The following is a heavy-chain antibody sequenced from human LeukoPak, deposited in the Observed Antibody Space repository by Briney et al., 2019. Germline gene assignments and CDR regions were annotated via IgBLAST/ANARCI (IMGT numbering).Heavy chain of an antibody. CDR1: GFTFSSYW. CDR3: AREVVRGTFDY. D-gene: IGHD3-10*01. J-gene: IGHJ4*02. CDR2: IKQDGSEK. V-gene: IGHV3-7*01. Sequence: PGGSLRLSCAASGFTFSSYWMSWVRQAPGKWLEWVANIKQDGSEKYYVDSVKGRFTISRDNAKNSLYLQMNSLRAEDTAVYYCAREVVRGTFDYWGQGTLVTVSS.